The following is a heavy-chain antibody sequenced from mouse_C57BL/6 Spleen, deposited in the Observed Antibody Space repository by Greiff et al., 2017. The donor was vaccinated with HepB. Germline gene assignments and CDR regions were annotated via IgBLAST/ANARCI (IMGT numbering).Heavy chain of an antibody. CDR3: ARGGTTGYWYFDV. J-gene: IGHJ1*03. Sequence: QVQLKESGPELVKPGASVKISCKASGYSFTSYYIHWVKQRPGQGLEWIGWIYPGSGNTKYNEKFKGKATLTADTSSSTAYMQLSSLTSEDSAVYYCARGGTTGYWYFDVWGTGTTVTVSS. V-gene: IGHV1-66*01. CDR2: IYPGSGNT. D-gene: IGHD1-1*01. CDR1: GYSFTSYY.